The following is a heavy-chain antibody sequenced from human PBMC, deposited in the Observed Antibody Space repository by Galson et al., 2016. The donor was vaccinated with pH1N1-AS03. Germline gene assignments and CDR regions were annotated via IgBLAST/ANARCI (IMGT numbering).Heavy chain of an antibody. CDR2: IYWDDDK. CDR3: VHRHGYYGSGSYGEVDP. Sequence: PALVKPTQTLTLTCTFSGFSLSTSGVGVGWIRQPPGKALEWLALIYWDDDKRYSPSLTSRLTITKDTSKNKVVLTMTNMDPVDTAPDNCVHRHGYYGSGSYGEVDPWGQGMLVTVSS. J-gene: IGHJ5*02. V-gene: IGHV2-5*02. D-gene: IGHD3-10*01. CDR1: GFSLSTSGVG.